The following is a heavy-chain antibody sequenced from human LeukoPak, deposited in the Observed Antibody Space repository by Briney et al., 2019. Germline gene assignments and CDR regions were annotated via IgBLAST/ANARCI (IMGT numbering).Heavy chain of an antibody. V-gene: IGHV3-53*01. D-gene: IGHD3-16*01. J-gene: IGHJ4*02. CDR1: GFTFSSYW. Sequence: QPGGSLRLSCAVSGFTFSSYWMHWVRQAPGKGLEWVSIIYSGYGTYYADSVKGRFTISRDNSKNTLYLQMNSLRAEDTAVYYCATAEGENWGQGTLVTVSS. CDR3: ATAEGEN. CDR2: IYSGYGT.